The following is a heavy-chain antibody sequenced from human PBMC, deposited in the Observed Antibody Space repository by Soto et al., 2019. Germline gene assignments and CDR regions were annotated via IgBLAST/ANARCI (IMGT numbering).Heavy chain of an antibody. D-gene: IGHD3-22*01. CDR3: ARENYDDSSGYYTPVSVGY. V-gene: IGHV3-48*03. J-gene: IGHJ4*02. CDR1: GFTFSSYE. CDR2: ISISGSTI. Sequence: EVQLVESGGGLVQPGGSLRLSCEASGFTFSSYEMNWVRQAPGKGLEWVSYISISGSTIYYADSVKGRFTISRDNAKNSPYRQMNSRRAEDTAVYYCARENYDDSSGYYTPVSVGYGGQGTLVTVS.